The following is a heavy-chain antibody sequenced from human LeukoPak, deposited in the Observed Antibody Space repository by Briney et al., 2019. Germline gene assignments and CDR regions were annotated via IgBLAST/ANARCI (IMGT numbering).Heavy chain of an antibody. J-gene: IGHJ4*02. CDR2: ISGYNGNT. CDR3: ARSGRGTYYYFDL. D-gene: IGHD5-12*01. Sequence: ASVKVSCKASTYTFTRYGISWVRQAPGQGLEWMGWISGYNGNTNYAQKFLGRVSMTADTATSTAYMKLRSLTSDDTAMYYCARSGRGTYYYFDLWGQGTLVTVSS. CDR1: TYTFTRYG. V-gene: IGHV1-18*01.